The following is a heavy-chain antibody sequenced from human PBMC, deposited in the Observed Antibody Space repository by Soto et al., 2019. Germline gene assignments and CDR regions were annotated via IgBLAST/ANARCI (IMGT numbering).Heavy chain of an antibody. CDR1: GGSFSGHS. CDR2: INHSGRV. V-gene: IGHV4-34*01. D-gene: IGHD3-22*01. J-gene: IGHJ5*01. CDR3: STRAYDTNGYYRFDP. Sequence: SETLSLTCAVYGGSFSGHSWTWVRQSPGKGLEWIGDINHSGRVNYSPSLKSRVTISLDTSKNQFSLTLSAVTAADTAMYYCSTRAYDTNGYYRFDPWGQGTLVTVPQ.